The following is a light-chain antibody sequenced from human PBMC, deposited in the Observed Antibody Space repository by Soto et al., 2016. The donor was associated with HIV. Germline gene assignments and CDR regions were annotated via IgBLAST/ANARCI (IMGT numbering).Light chain of an antibody. CDR1: QGISSH. J-gene: IGKJ5*01. Sequence: DIQMTQSPSSLSASVGDRVTITCRASQGISSHLNWYQQKPGKAPKLLIYSASSLQSGVPSRFSGSGSGTDFTLTISSLQPEDYATYHCQQSYSTPITFGQGTRLEIK. V-gene: IGKV1-39*01. CDR2: SAS. CDR3: QQSYSTPIT.